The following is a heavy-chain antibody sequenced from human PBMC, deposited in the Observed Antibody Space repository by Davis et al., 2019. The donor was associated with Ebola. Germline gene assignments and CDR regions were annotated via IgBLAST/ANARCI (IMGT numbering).Heavy chain of an antibody. CDR3: ARRNYYDSSVNYFFDY. CDR1: GARFTNYW. J-gene: IGHJ4*02. V-gene: IGHV5-51*01. D-gene: IGHD3-22*01. CDR2: IYPGDSNT. Sequence: GESLKISCQDSGARFTNYWIGWVRQMPGKGLEWMGIIYPGDSNTRYSPSFQGQVTISADKSISTAYLQWSSLGASDTAMYYCARRNYYDSSVNYFFDYWGQGTPVTVSS.